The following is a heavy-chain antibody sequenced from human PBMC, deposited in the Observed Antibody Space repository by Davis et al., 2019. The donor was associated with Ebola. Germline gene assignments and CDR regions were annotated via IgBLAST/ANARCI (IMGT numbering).Heavy chain of an antibody. D-gene: IGHD3-10*01. J-gene: IGHJ6*04. CDR3: ARVGWFGELLLTYYYGMDV. Sequence: ASVKVSCKASGYTFTSYAMHWVRQAPRQRLEWMGWINAGNGNTNYAQKLQGRVTMTTDTSTSTAYMELRSLRSDDTAVYYCARVGWFGELLLTYYYGMDVWGKGTTVTVSS. V-gene: IGHV1-3*01. CDR1: GYTFTSYA. CDR2: INAGNGNT.